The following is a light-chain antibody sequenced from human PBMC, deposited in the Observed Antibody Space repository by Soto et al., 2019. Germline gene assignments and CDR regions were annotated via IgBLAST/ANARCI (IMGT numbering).Light chain of an antibody. CDR2: DNN. CDR3: GTWDSSLSAVV. CDR1: SSNIGTYY. J-gene: IGLJ2*01. V-gene: IGLV1-51*01. Sequence: QSVLTQPPSGSEAPGQKVTISCSGSSSNIGTYYVSWYQHVPGTAPKLLIYDNNERPSGIPDRFSVSKSGTSATLGITGLQTEDEADYHCGTWDSSLSAVVFGGGTKLTVL.